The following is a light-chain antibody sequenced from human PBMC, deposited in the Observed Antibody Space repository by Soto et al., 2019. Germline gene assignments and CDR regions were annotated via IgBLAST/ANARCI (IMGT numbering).Light chain of an antibody. CDR1: QSLLYRDGNTY. V-gene: IGKV2-30*01. J-gene: IGKJ5*01. Sequence: DVVMTQSPLSLSVALGQSASISCRSSQSLLYRDGNTYLNWFQQRPGHSPRRLIYKVSFRDSGVPDRFSGSGSGSDFTLKISWVEAEDVGTYYCMQNAYWPPYTFGQGTRLEIK. CDR3: MQNAYWPPYT. CDR2: KVS.